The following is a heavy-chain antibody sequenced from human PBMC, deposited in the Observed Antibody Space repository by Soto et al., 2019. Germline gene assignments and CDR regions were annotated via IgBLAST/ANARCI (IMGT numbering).Heavy chain of an antibody. Sequence: QVQLVQSGAEVKKPGASVKVSCKASGYTFTSYYMHWMRQAPGQGLEWMGIINPSGGSTSYAQKFQGRVTMTRDTSTSTVYMELSSLRSEDTTVYYCARDPGYSSSWYGDFQHWGQGTLVTVSS. CDR3: ARDPGYSSSWYGDFQH. CDR2: INPSGGST. D-gene: IGHD6-13*01. CDR1: GYTFTSYY. V-gene: IGHV1-46*01. J-gene: IGHJ1*01.